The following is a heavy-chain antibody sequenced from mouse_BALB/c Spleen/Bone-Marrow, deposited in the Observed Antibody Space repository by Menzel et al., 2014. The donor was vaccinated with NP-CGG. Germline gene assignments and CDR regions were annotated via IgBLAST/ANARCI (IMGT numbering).Heavy chain of an antibody. J-gene: IGHJ2*01. D-gene: IGHD1-1*01. CDR3: ARSGYGSNYDY. V-gene: IGHV1-80*01. Sequence: VQLQQSGAELVRPGSSVKISCKASGYAFSSYWMIWVKQRPGQGLEWIGQIYPGDGDTNYNGKFKGKATLTVDKSSSTAYMQLSSLTSEASAVYFCARSGYGSNYDYWGQGTTLTVSS. CDR1: GYAFSSYW. CDR2: IYPGDGDT.